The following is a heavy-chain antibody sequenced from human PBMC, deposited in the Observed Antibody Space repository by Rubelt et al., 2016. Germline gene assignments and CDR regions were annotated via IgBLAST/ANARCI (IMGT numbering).Heavy chain of an antibody. J-gene: IGHJ5*02. V-gene: IGHV1-69*04. CDR1: GGTFSSYA. CDR2: IIPILGIA. D-gene: IGHD2-2*01. Sequence: GGTFSSYAISWVRQAPGQGLEWMGRIIPILGIANYAQKFQGRVTITADKSTSTAYMELSSLRSEDTAVYYCAREVPAAVNWFDPWGQGTLVTVSS. CDR3: AREVPAAVNWFDP.